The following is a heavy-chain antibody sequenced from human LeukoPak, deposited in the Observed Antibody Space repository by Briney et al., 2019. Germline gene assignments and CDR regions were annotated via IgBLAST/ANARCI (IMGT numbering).Heavy chain of an antibody. J-gene: IGHJ3*02. V-gene: IGHV1-2*02. D-gene: IGHD3-10*01. CDR3: ARDRDYGSGSYYFGARSFDI. CDR1: GYTFTGYY. Sequence: ASVKVSCKASGYTFTGYYMHWVRQAPGQGLEWMGWINPNSGGTNYAQKLQGRVTMTTDTSTSTAYMELRSLRSDDTAVYYCARDRDYGSGSYYFGARSFDIWGQGTMVTVSS. CDR2: INPNSGGT.